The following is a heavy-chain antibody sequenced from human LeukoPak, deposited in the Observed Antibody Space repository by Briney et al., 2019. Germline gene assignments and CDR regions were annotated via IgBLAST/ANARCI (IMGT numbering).Heavy chain of an antibody. CDR1: GFTLSSYA. D-gene: IGHD2-15*01. CDR2: ISESGANT. V-gene: IGHV3-23*01. Sequence: PGGSPRLSCSASGFTLSSYAMSLVRPAAGKRVGVVSTISESGANTHYAASVKGRFTISRDDSKNTLYVQMNSLRVEDTAIYYCTIQCSGSSCRLPDVWGQGTTVTVSS. J-gene: IGHJ6*02. CDR3: TIQCSGSSCRLPDV.